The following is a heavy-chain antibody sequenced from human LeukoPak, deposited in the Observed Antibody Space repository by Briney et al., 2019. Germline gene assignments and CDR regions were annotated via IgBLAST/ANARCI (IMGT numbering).Heavy chain of an antibody. J-gene: IGHJ5*02. V-gene: IGHV1-24*01. Sequence: GASVKVSCMVSGYTLTELSMHWVRQAPGKGLEWMGGFDPEDGETIYAQKFQGRVTMTEDTSTDTAYMELSSLRSEDTAVYYCATESRYCSSTSCSNWFDPWGQRTLVTVSS. CDR3: ATESRYCSSTSCSNWFDP. CDR1: GYTLTELS. CDR2: FDPEDGET. D-gene: IGHD2-2*01.